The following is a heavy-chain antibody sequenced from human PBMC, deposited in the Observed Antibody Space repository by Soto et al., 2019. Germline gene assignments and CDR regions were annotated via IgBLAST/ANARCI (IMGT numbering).Heavy chain of an antibody. CDR1: GYSISSGYY. J-gene: IGHJ6*02. CDR2: IYHSGST. Sequence: SETLSLTCAVSGYSISSGYYWGWIRQPPGKGLERIGSIYHSGSTYYNPSLKSRVTISVDTSKNQFSLKLSSVTAADTAVYYCARDSRPLWKYYYYGMDVWGQGTTVTVSS. CDR3: ARDSRPLWKYYYYGMDV. V-gene: IGHV4-38-2*02. D-gene: IGHD5-18*01.